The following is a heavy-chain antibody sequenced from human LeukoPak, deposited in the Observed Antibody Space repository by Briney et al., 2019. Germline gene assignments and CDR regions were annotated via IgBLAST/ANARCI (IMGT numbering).Heavy chain of an antibody. V-gene: IGHV1-46*01. CDR2: INPSGGST. D-gene: IGHD4-17*01. CDR1: GYTFTSYY. CDR3: ARDPLHYGDYVDWDY. Sequence: ASVKVSCKASGYTFTSYYLHWVRQAPGQGLEWMGIINPSGGSTTYAQKFQGRVTMTRDMSTSTVYMELSSLRSGDTAVYYCARDPLHYGDYVDWDYWGQGTLVTVSS. J-gene: IGHJ4*02.